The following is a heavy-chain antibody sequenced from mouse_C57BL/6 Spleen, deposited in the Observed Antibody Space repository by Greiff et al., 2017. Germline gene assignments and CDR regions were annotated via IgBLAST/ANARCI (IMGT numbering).Heavy chain of an antibody. V-gene: IGHV1-62-2*01. CDR2: FYPGSGSI. J-gene: IGHJ3*01. CDR1: GYTFTEYT. D-gene: IGHD1-1*01. CDR3: ARHGDYYGSSYVAWFAY. Sequence: VQLQQSGAELVKPGASVKLSCKASGYTFTEYTIHWVKQRSGQGLEWSGWFYPGSGSIKYNEKFKDKATLTADKSSSTVYMELSRLTSEDSAVYFCARHGDYYGSSYVAWFAYWGQGTLVTVSA.